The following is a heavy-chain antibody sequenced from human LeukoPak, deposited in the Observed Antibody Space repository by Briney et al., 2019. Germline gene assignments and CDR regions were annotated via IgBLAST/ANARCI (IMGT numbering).Heavy chain of an antibody. D-gene: IGHD1-7*01. CDR1: GGSFSNYY. V-gene: IGHV4-34*01. J-gene: IGHJ6*03. CDR2: INDSGRT. CDR3: ARRWNYGRNYYIDV. Sequence: KPSETLSLTCAVYGGSFSNYYWSWIRQPPGKGLEWIGEINDSGRTNYNPSLMSRVTDSVDTSKNQFSLRLTSVTATDTAVYYCARRWNYGRNYYIDVWGNGATVSVSS.